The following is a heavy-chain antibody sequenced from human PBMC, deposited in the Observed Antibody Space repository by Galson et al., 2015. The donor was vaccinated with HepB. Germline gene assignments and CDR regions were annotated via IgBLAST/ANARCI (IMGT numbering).Heavy chain of an antibody. D-gene: IGHD6-13*01. J-gene: IGHJ6*02. CDR1: GFTFSSYW. CDR2: IKQDGSEK. V-gene: IGHV3-7*03. Sequence: SLRLSCAASGFTFSSYWMSWVRQAPGKGLEWVANIKQDGSEKYYVDSVKGRFTISRDNAKNSLYLQMNSLRAEDTAVYYCARASPGDSSWYIYYYGMDVWGQGTTVTVSS. CDR3: ARASPGDSSWYIYYYGMDV.